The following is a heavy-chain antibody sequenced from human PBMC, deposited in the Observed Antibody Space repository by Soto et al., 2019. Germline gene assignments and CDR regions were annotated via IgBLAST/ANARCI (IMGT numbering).Heavy chain of an antibody. V-gene: IGHV1-2*02. D-gene: IGHD6-13*01. J-gene: IGHJ5*02. CDR2: INPNSGGT. Sequence: ASVKVSCKASGYTFTGYYMHWVRQAPGQGLEWMGWINPNSGGTNYAQKFQGRVTMTRDTSTSTAYMELSRLRSDDTAVYYCARDRVQQLVLGFDPWGQGTLVTVSS. CDR3: ARDRVQQLVLGFDP. CDR1: GYTFTGYY.